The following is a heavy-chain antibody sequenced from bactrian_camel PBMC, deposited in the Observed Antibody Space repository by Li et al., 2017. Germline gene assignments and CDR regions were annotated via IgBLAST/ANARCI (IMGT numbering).Heavy chain of an antibody. CDR2: IETRGGRT. CDR3: AVEGISRAPRD. CDR1: GFGFSTYD. D-gene: IGHD3*01. V-gene: IGHV3S40*01. J-gene: IGHJ4*01. Sequence: VQLVESGGGLVQPGGSLRLSCAASGFGFSTYDMTWVRQAPGTGLEWLSRIETRGGRTYYANSVKCRFTISRDNAQNTLYLHMNNLRTEDTAVYYCAVEGISRAPRDWGQGTQVTVS.